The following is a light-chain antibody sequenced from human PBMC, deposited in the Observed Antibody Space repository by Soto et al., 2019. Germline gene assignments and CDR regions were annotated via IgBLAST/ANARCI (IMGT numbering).Light chain of an antibody. CDR2: EVS. J-gene: IGLJ2*01. CDR3: QSYDSSLSVV. V-gene: IGLV2-8*01. CDR1: SSDVGGYNY. Sequence: QSVLTQPPSASGSPGQSVTISCTGTSSDVGGYNYVSWYQQYPGKAPTLMIYEVSKRPSGVPDRFSGSKSGNTASLTVSGLQAEDEADYYCQSYDSSLSVVFGGGTKVTVL.